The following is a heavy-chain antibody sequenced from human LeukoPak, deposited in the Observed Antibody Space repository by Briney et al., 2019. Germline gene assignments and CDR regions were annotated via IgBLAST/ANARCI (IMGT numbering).Heavy chain of an antibody. D-gene: IGHD2-15*01. CDR2: ISYDGSNK. V-gene: IGHV3-30*18. J-gene: IGHJ6*02. CDR3: AKDGSVVGGRDYYYGMDV. CDR1: GFTFSSYG. Sequence: HPGGSLRLPCAASGFTFSSYGMHWVRQAPGKGLEWVAVISYDGSNKYYADSVKGRFTISRDNSKNTLYLQMNSLRAEDTAVYYCAKDGSVVGGRDYYYGMDVWGQGTTVTVSS.